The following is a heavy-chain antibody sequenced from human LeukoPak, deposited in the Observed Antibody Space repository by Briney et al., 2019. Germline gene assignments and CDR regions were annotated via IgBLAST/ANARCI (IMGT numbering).Heavy chain of an antibody. CDR3: ARLGPSSSLGL. V-gene: IGHV1-18*01. CDR1: GGTFSSYA. D-gene: IGHD6-6*01. CDR2: ISAYNGNT. J-gene: IGHJ4*02. Sequence: ASVKVSCKASGGTFSSYAISWVRQAPGQGLEWMGWISAYNGNTNYAQKLQGRVTMTTDTSTSTAYMEVRSLRSDDTAVYYCARLGPSSSLGLWGQGTLVTVSS.